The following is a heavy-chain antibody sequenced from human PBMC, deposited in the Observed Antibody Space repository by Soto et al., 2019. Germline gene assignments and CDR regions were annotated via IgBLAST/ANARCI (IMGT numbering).Heavy chain of an antibody. D-gene: IGHD6-13*01. CDR1: GGSISSGDYY. V-gene: IGHV4-30-4*01. Sequence: QVQLQESGPGLVKPSQTLSLTCTVSGGSISSGDYYWSWIRQPPGKGLEWIGYIYYSGSTYYNPSLKSRVTISVDTSKNQFSLKLHSVTAADTAVYYCARDPTSSSWGNWYFDLWGRGTLVTVSS. J-gene: IGHJ2*01. CDR2: IYYSGST. CDR3: ARDPTSSSWGNWYFDL.